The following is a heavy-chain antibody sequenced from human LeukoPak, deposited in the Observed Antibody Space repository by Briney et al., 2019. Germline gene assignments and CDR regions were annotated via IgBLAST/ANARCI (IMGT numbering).Heavy chain of an antibody. Sequence: SVKVSCKASGGTFSSYAISWVRQAPGQGLEWMGGIIPIFGTADYAQKFQGRVTITADESTSTAYMELSSLRSEDTAVYYCARAAGYSSINYYYYGMDVWGQGTTVTVSS. CDR2: IIPIFGTA. D-gene: IGHD6-13*01. V-gene: IGHV1-69*13. CDR3: ARAAGYSSINYYYYGMDV. CDR1: GGTFSSYA. J-gene: IGHJ6*02.